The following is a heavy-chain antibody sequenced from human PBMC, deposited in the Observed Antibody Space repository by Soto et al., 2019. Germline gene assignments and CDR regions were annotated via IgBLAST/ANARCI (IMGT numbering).Heavy chain of an antibody. Sequence: EVQLLESGGGLVQPGGSLRLSCAASGFTFSSYAMSWVRQAPGKGLEWVSAISGSGDSTYYADSVKGRFTISRDNSKNTLYLQMNSLRAEDTAVYYCPKSRRSGGSYSYWGQGTLVTVSS. CDR2: ISGSGDST. J-gene: IGHJ4*02. V-gene: IGHV3-23*01. D-gene: IGHD1-26*01. CDR3: PKSRRSGGSYSY. CDR1: GFTFSSYA.